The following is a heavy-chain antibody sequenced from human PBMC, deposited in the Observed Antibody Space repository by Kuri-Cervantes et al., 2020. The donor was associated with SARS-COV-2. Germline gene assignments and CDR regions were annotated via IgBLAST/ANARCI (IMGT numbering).Heavy chain of an antibody. CDR3: ARVSYSSGWSQIDY. CDR1: GFTFSSYA. CDR2: ISYDGSNK. Sequence: GESLKISCAASGFTFSSYAMHWVRQAPGKGLEWVAVISYDGSNKYYADSVKGRFTISRDNSKNILSLQVNSLRPEDTAVYYCARVSYSSGWSQIDYWGQGTLVTVSS. J-gene: IGHJ4*02. D-gene: IGHD6-19*01. V-gene: IGHV3-30*04.